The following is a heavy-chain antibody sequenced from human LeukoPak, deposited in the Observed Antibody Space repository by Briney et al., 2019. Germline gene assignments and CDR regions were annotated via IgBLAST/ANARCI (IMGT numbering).Heavy chain of an antibody. V-gene: IGHV3-23*01. Sequence: GGSLRLSCAASGFTFSSYAMSWVRQAPGKGLDWVSAISGSGGSTYYADSVKGRFTISRDNSKNTQYLQTNSLRAEDTAVYYCAKGSVIAVAFHFDYWGQGTLVTVSS. CDR1: GFTFSSYA. CDR2: ISGSGGST. CDR3: AKGSVIAVAFHFDY. J-gene: IGHJ4*02. D-gene: IGHD6-19*01.